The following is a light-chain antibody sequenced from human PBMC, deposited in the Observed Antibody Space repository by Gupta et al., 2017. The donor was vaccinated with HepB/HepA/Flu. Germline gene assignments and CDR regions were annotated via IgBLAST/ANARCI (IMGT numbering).Light chain of an antibody. CDR3: CSYAGSPEV. V-gene: IGLV2-11*01. CDR1: SSDVGGYNY. J-gene: IGLJ2*01. CDR2: DVS. Sequence: QSALTQPRSVSGSPGQSVPISCTGTSSDVGGYNYVSWNQQHPGKAPKLMIYDVSKRPSGVPDRFSGSKSGNTASLTISGLQAEDEADYYCCSYAGSPEVFGGGTKLTVL.